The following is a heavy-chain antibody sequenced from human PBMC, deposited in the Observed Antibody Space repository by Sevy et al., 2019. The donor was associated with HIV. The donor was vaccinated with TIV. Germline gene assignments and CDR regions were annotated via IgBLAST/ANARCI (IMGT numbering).Heavy chain of an antibody. Sequence: GGSLRLSCEASRFTFSRYGMHWVRQAPGKGLDWVAFIRYDGSTRYYGDSVKGRFTISRDNSKNTLFLQMNSLRAEDTAVYYCAKGLGMVEGALLSDDIWGHGTMVTVSS. CDR2: IRYDGSTR. J-gene: IGHJ3*02. CDR3: AKGLGMVEGALLSDDI. CDR1: RFTFSRYG. V-gene: IGHV3-30*02. D-gene: IGHD3-10*01.